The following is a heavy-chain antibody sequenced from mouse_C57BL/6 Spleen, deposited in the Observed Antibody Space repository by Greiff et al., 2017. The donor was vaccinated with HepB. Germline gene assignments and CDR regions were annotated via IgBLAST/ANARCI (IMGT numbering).Heavy chain of an antibody. CDR1: GYTFTSYW. CDR2: IYPGSGSP. D-gene: IGHD2-4*01. V-gene: IGHV1-55*01. CDR3: ARVYYDYDRGMDY. Sequence: VQLQQSGAELVKPGASVKMSCKASGYTFTSYWITWVKQRPGQGLEWIGDIYPGSGSPNSNEKFKSKATLTVDPSSSTADMQLSSLTYEDSAVYYCARVYYDYDRGMDYWGQGTSGTVSS. J-gene: IGHJ4*01.